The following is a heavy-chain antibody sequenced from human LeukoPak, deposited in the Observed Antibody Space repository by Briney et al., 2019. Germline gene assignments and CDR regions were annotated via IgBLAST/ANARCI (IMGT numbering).Heavy chain of an antibody. Sequence: SGTLSLTCAVSGGSISSSNWWSWVRQPPGKGLEWIGEIYRSGSANYNPSLKSRVTISVDKSKNQFSLRLSSVTAADTAVYYCARASHDYGDYSHFDYWGQGTLVTVS. D-gene: IGHD4-17*01. CDR2: IYRSGSA. CDR1: GGSISSSNW. CDR3: ARASHDYGDYSHFDY. V-gene: IGHV4-4*02. J-gene: IGHJ4*02.